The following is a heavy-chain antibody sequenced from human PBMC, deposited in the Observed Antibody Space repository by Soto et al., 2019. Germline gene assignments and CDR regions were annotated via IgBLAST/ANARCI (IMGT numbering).Heavy chain of an antibody. CDR3: ARHGIQLWSYYFDY. V-gene: IGHV4-59*08. D-gene: IGHD5-18*01. CDR1: GGSISSYY. CDR2: IYYSGST. J-gene: IGHJ4*02. Sequence: PSETLSLTCTVSGGSISSYYWSWIRQPPGKGLEWIGYIYYSGSTNYNPSLKSRFTISVDTSKNQFSLKLSSVTAADTAVYYCARHGIQLWSYYFDYWGQGTLVTVSS.